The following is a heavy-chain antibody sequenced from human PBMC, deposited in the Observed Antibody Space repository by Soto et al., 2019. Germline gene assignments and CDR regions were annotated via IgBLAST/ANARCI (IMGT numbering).Heavy chain of an antibody. J-gene: IGHJ6*02. Sequence: SETLSLTCTVSGGSISSSSYYWGWIRQPPGKGLEWIGSIFYSGSTYYNPSLKSRVTISVDTSKNQFSLKLSSVTAADTAVYYCARTGGMVRGVWNYYYYGMDVWGQGTTVTVS. D-gene: IGHD3-10*01. CDR1: GGSISSSSYY. CDR2: IFYSGST. V-gene: IGHV4-39*01. CDR3: ARTGGMVRGVWNYYYYGMDV.